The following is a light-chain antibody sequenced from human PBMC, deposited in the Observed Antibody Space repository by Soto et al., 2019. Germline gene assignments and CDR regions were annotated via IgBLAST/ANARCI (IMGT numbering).Light chain of an antibody. CDR1: SSNIGAGFD. J-gene: IGLJ1*01. V-gene: IGLV1-40*01. Sequence: QSVLTQPPSVSGAPGQRVTISCTGTSSNIGAGFDVHWYQQFPGTAPKDLIYDNTNRPPAVPDRFSASKSGTSASLAISGLQAEDEADYYCQSYDSSLSGSKVFGTGTKVTVL. CDR3: QSYDSSLSGSKV. CDR2: DNT.